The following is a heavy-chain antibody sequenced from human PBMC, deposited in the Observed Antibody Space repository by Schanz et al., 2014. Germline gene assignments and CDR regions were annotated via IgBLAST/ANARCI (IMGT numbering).Heavy chain of an antibody. CDR2: ISDSGDST. CDR3: ARRNFYDKSAAFDY. Sequence: QVYLVESGGDLVKPGGSLRLSCAASGFTFSDYYMTWIRQAPGKGLEWVSDISDSGDSTHYADSVKGRFTISRDNAKNSLFLQMDSLKTEDTAVYYCARRNFYDKSAAFDYWGQGSLVTVSS. CDR1: GFTFSDYY. D-gene: IGHD3-9*01. J-gene: IGHJ4*02. V-gene: IGHV3-11*01.